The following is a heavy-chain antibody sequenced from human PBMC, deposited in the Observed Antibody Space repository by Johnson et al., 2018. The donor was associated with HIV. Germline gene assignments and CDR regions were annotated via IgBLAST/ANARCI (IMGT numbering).Heavy chain of an antibody. D-gene: IGHD6-13*01. CDR2: ISYDGSNK. Sequence: QVQLVESGGVVVQPGGSLRFSCAASGFTVSSNYMSWVRQAPGKGLEWVAVISYDGSNKYYADSVKGRFTISRDNSKNTLYLQMNSLSAEDTAVYYCAKDLSWGAAGTGNAFDVWGQGTMVTVSS. CDR3: AKDLSWGAAGTGNAFDV. J-gene: IGHJ3*01. CDR1: GFTVSSNY. V-gene: IGHV3-30*18.